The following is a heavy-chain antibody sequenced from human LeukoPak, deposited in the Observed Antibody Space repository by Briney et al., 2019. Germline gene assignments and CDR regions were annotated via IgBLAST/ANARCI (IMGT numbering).Heavy chain of an antibody. CDR2: IYYSGST. J-gene: IGHJ4*02. D-gene: IGHD3-22*01. Sequence: SETLSLTCTVSGGSISSYYWSWIRQPPGKGLEWIGYIYYSGSTNYNPSLTSRVTISVDTSKNQFPLKLSSATAADTAVYYCASSSDSSGYQWGSIDYWGQGTLVTVSS. V-gene: IGHV4-59*01. CDR3: ASSSDSSGYQWGSIDY. CDR1: GGSISSYY.